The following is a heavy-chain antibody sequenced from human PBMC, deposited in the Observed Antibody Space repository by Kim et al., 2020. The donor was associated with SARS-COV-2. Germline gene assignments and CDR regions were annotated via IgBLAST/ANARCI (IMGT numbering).Heavy chain of an antibody. Sequence: SETLSLTCAVSGGSISSSNWWSWVRQPPGKGLEWIGEIYHSGSTNYNPSLKSRVTISVDKSKNQFSLKLSSVTAADTAVYYCARDPIVVVPAARQKEPYYYYYGMDVWGQGTTVTVSS. V-gene: IGHV4-4*02. CDR1: GGSISSSNW. CDR2: IYHSGST. J-gene: IGHJ6*02. CDR3: ARDPIVVVPAARQKEPYYYYYGMDV. D-gene: IGHD2-2*01.